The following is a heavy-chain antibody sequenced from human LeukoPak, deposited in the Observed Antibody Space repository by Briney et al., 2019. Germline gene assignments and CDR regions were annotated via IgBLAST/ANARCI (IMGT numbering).Heavy chain of an antibody. V-gene: IGHV4-38-2*02. CDR3: AKGYCPGNSCYDDRGAFDY. CDR2: IYHRGST. J-gene: IGHJ4*02. CDR1: GYSISSGNY. Sequence: SETLSLTCSVSGYSISSGNYWGWLRLPPGKGLQWIGSIYHRGSTYYIPSLKSRVTISVDTSKSQFSLKLSSVTAADTAVYYCAKGYCPGNSCYDDRGAFDYWGQGTLVTVSS. D-gene: IGHD2-8*02.